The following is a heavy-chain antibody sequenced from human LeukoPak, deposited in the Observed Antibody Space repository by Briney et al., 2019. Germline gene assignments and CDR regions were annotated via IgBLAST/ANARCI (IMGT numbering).Heavy chain of an antibody. V-gene: IGHV4-34*01. CDR3: VTYYFDSSGPKKNY. D-gene: IGHD3-22*01. J-gene: IGHJ4*02. Sequence: SETLSLTCAVYGGSFSGYYWSWIRQPPGKGLEWIGEINHSGSTNYNPSLKSRVTISVDTSKKQFSLKLSPVTAADTAVYYCVTYYFDSSGPKKNYWGQGTLVTVSS. CDR1: GGSFSGYY. CDR2: INHSGST.